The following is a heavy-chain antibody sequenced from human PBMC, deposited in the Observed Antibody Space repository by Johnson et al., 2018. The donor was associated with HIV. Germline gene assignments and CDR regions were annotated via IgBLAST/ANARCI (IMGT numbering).Heavy chain of an antibody. CDR3: ASDLLFGTTRSGHDAFDI. Sequence: VHLVESGGGVVKPGRSLRLSCAASGFTFSNYGMAWVRQAPGKGLEWVTVISVAGVKKYYADSVKGRFTISRDNTKGTLYLQMDGLRPEDTALYYCASDLLFGTTRSGHDAFDIWGQGTMVTVSS. J-gene: IGHJ3*02. CDR1: GFTFSNYG. CDR2: ISVAGVKK. V-gene: IGHV3-30*03. D-gene: IGHD1-1*01.